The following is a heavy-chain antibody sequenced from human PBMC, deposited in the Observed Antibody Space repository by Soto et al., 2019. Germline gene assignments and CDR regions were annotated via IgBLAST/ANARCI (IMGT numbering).Heavy chain of an antibody. D-gene: IGHD3-3*01. Sequence: GESLKISCKGSGYRFTSYWISWVRQMPGKGLEWMGRIDPSDSYTSYSPSFQGHVTISADKSISTAYLQWSSLKATDTAMYYCARHAYDFWSGHPNPRYYYGMDVWGQGTTVTVSS. CDR2: IDPSDSYT. V-gene: IGHV5-10-1*01. CDR1: GYRFTSYW. CDR3: ARHAYDFWSGHPNPRYYYGMDV. J-gene: IGHJ6*02.